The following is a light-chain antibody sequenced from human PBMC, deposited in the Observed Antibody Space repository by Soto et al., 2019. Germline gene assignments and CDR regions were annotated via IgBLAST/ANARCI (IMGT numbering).Light chain of an antibody. CDR1: RSVLYKSNNKNH. J-gene: IGKJ4*01. CDR2: WAS. CDR3: QQYFDVPFT. V-gene: IGKV4-1*01. Sequence: DMVMAQSPDSLAVSLGERATINCKCSRSVLYKSNNKNHLAWYQQKPGQPPQLIIYWASTRESGVPERFSGSGSGTDFTLTISSLEAEDVAFYWCQQYFDVPFTFGGGTKV.